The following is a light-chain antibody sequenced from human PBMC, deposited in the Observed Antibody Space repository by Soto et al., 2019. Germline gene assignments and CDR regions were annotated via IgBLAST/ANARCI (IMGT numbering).Light chain of an antibody. CDR2: DAS. V-gene: IGKV3-20*01. CDR1: QSISSNY. CDR3: QQYGGSPRT. Sequence: EIVLTQSPGTLSLSPGERATLSCRASQSISSNYLAWYQQTPGQAPRLLIYDASSRAAGIPDRFSGSGSGTDFTLTISRLEPEDFGVYYCQQYGGSPRTFGRGTKVDIK. J-gene: IGKJ1*01.